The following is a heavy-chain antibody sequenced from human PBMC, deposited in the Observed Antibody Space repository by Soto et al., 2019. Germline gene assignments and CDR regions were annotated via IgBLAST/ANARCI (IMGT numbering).Heavy chain of an antibody. J-gene: IGHJ3*02. CDR1: GGSISSGDYY. CDR3: XXXXXXXXXXXXXXFDI. V-gene: IGHV4-61*08. Sequence: QVRLQESGPGLVKPSETLSLICTVSGGSISSGDYYWGXIRQPPGEGLEWNGYIHYSGTAKINPSXXSRVXXSXXXXXXXXXXXXXXXXXXXXXXXXXXXXXXXXXXXXXXXFDIWGQGTLVTVSS. CDR2: IHYSGTA.